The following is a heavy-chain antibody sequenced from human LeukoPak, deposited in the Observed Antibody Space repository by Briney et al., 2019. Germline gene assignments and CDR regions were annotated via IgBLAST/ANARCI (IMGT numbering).Heavy chain of an antibody. CDR1: GFIFNTYS. CDR2: ISSGSNTI. Sequence: GGSLRLSCAASGFIFNTYSMNWVRQAPGKGLEWVSYISSGSNTIYYADSVKGRFTISRDNAKNSLYLQMNSLRVEDTAVYYCARVRGVLAGHSDYWGQGTLVTVSS. D-gene: IGHD3-10*01. V-gene: IGHV3-48*04. CDR3: ARVRGVLAGHSDY. J-gene: IGHJ4*02.